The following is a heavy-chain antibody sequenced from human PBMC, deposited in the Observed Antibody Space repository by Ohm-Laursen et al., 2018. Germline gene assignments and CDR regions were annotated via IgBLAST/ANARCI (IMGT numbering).Heavy chain of an antibody. CDR2: IYTSGST. D-gene: IGHD5-24*01. J-gene: IGHJ4*02. CDR1: GGSISSYY. Sequence: SDTLSLTCTVSGGSISSYYWSWIRQPAGKGPEWIGRIYTSGSTNYNPSLKSRVTMSVDTSKNQFSLKLSSVTAADTAVYYCARDPTQMATIGYFDYWGQGTLVTVSS. CDR3: ARDPTQMATIGYFDY. V-gene: IGHV4-4*07.